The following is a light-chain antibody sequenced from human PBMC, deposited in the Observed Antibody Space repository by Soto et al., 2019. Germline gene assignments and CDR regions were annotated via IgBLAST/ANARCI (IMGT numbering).Light chain of an antibody. CDR2: AAS. CDR3: QESYSAPPT. Sequence: DIQMTQSPSSLSASVGDRVTITCRASQTISSYLNWYQQKPGKAPNLLIYAASSLQSGVPSRFSGSGSGTDFTLTIISLQPEDFATYYCQESYSAPPTFGQGTKVDIK. V-gene: IGKV1-39*01. J-gene: IGKJ1*01. CDR1: QTISSY.